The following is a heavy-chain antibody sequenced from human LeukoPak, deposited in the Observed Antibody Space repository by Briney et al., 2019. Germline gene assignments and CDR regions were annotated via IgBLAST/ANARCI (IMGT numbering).Heavy chain of an antibody. Sequence: PGGSLRLSCAASGFTFSDYYMTWIRQAPGKGLEWISNINQNSYTIYYADSVKGRFTISRDNAKNTVSLQMNSLRAEDTGVYYCARAPSEIGGYYPEYFRHWGQGTLVTVSS. CDR1: GFTFSDYY. CDR2: INQNSYTI. J-gene: IGHJ1*01. D-gene: IGHD3-22*01. CDR3: ARAPSEIGGYYPEYFRH. V-gene: IGHV3-11*04.